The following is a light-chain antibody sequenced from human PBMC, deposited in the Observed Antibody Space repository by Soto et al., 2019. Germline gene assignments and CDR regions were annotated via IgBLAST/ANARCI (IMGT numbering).Light chain of an antibody. CDR3: SSYGGSNNFVL. J-gene: IGLJ2*01. CDR2: EVN. Sequence: QSVLTQPPSASGSLGQSVTISCTGTSSDVGGYNYVSWYQQRPGKAPKLMIYEVNERPSGVPDRFSGSKSGNTASLTVSGLQAEDEADYYCSSYGGSNNFVLFGGGTKLTVL. CDR1: SSDVGGYNY. V-gene: IGLV2-8*01.